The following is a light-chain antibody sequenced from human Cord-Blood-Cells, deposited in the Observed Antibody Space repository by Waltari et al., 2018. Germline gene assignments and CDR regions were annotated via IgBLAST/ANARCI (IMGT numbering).Light chain of an antibody. CDR1: QRVSSN. J-gene: IGKJ3*01. CDR3: QQYNNWPPFT. CDR2: GAS. Sequence: EIVMTQSPATLSVSPGERATLSCRASQRVSSNLAWYQQKPGQAPRLLIYGASTRATGIPARFSCSGSGTEFTLTISSLQSEDFAVYYCQQYNNWPPFTFGPGTKVDIK. V-gene: IGKV3-15*01.